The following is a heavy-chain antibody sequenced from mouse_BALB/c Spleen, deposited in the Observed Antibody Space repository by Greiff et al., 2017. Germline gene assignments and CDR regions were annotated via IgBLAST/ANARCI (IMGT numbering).Heavy chain of an antibody. D-gene: IGHD1-1*01. CDR3: ARASLHYYAMDY. CDR1: GFTFSSYG. CDR2: INSNGGST. V-gene: IGHV5-6-3*01. Sequence: EVQLVESGGGLVQPGGSPKLSCAASGFTFSSYGMSWVRQTPDKRLELVATINSNGGSTYYPDSVKGRFTISRDNAKNTLYLQMSSLKSEDTAMYYCARASLHYYAMDYWGQGTSVTVSS. J-gene: IGHJ4*01.